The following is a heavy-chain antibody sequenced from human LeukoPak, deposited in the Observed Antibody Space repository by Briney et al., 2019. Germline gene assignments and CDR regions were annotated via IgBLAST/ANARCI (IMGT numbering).Heavy chain of an antibody. Sequence: GGSLRLSCAASGFTFSTYWMTWVRQAPGKGLEWVANIKQDGSEEYYVDSVKGRFTISRDNAKNSLYLQMNSLRTEDTAVYSCARLNYYANKGPDAFDVWGQGTLDTVPS. V-gene: IGHV3-7*01. CDR2: IKQDGSEE. CDR3: ARLNYYANKGPDAFDV. CDR1: GFTFSTYW. J-gene: IGHJ3*01. D-gene: IGHD3-10*01.